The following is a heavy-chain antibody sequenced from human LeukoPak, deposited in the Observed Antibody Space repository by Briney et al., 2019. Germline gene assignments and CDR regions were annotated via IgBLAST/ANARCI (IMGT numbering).Heavy chain of an antibody. V-gene: IGHV3-30*02. CDR1: GFIFNTYG. CDR3: AKDSLADIDY. D-gene: IGHD3-16*01. J-gene: IGHJ4*02. Sequence: PGVTLRFSCAASGFIFNTYGMYWLPQAPGKGLVGVAFIRHDGSIKDYADYVKVRSTMSRYKSKNKLDLQMNSLRAEDRAVYYCAKDSLADIDYWGQGTLVTVSS. CDR2: IRHDGSIK.